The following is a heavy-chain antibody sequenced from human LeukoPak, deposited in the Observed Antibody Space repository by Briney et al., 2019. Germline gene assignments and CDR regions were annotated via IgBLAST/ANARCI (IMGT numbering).Heavy chain of an antibody. V-gene: IGHV4-4*02. CDR2: MYLSGTT. CDR1: GDSINSLDL. D-gene: IGHD3-22*01. J-gene: IGHJ4*02. CDR3: AGLVGRYSSGLYYYYFDY. Sequence: PTETLSLTCTVSGDSINSLDLWSWVRQPPGKGLEWIGEMYLSGTTHSNPSVKSRVTISIDKSKNQFFLNLSSVTAADTAVYYCAGLVGRYSSGLYYYYFDYWGQGTLVTVSS.